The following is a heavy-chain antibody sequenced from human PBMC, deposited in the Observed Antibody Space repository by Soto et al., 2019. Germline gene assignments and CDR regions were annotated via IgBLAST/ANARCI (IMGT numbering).Heavy chain of an antibody. D-gene: IGHD1-1*01. Sequence: QVQLVQSGAEVKKPGSSVKVSCKASGGTFSSYAISWVRQAPGQGLEWMGGIIPIFGTANYAQKFQGRVTITADESTSTAYMELSSLRSEDTAVYYCVRDAGLERLKAYHYYYYGMDVWGQGTTVTVSS. CDR1: GGTFSSYA. J-gene: IGHJ6*02. V-gene: IGHV1-69*12. CDR2: IIPIFGTA. CDR3: VRDAGLERLKAYHYYYYGMDV.